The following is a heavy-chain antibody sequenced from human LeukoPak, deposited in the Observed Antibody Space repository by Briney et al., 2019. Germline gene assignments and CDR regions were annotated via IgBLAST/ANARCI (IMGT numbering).Heavy chain of an antibody. CDR2: IKQDGSEK. J-gene: IGHJ4*02. CDR3: AREGNIAAAATDY. V-gene: IGHV3-7*03. CDR1: GFTLSSYW. Sequence: GGSLRLSCAASGFTLSSYWMSWVRQAPGKGLEWVANIKQDGSEKYYVDSVKGRFTISRDNAKNSLYLQMNSLRAEDTAVYYCAREGNIAAAATDYWGQGTLVTVPS. D-gene: IGHD6-13*01.